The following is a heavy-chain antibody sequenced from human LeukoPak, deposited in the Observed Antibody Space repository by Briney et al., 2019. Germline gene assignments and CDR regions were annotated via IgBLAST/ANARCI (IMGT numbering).Heavy chain of an antibody. D-gene: IGHD5-12*01. Sequence: PGGSLRLSCAASGFTFSSYWMSWVRQAPGKGLEWVANIKQDGSEKYYVDSVKGRFTISRDNAKNSLYLQMNSLRAEDTAVYYCAREYSGYDSGDFDYWGQGTLVTVSS. CDR3: AREYSGYDSGDFDY. V-gene: IGHV3-7*01. CDR2: IKQDGSEK. J-gene: IGHJ4*02. CDR1: GFTFSSYW.